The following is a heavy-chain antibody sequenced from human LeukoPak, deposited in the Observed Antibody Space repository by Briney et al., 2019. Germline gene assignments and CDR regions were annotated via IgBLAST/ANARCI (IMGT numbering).Heavy chain of an antibody. CDR2: ISAYNGDT. CDR1: GYTFTSYG. CDR3: ARDSNVVVPTASEFDY. J-gene: IGHJ4*02. Sequence: ASVKVSCKASGYTFTSYGISWVRQAPGQGLEWMGWISAYNGDTNFAQNFQGRVTMTTDKSTSTAYMELNSLTSDDTAVYYCARDSNVVVPTASEFDYWGQGTLVTVSS. V-gene: IGHV1-18*01. D-gene: IGHD2-2*01.